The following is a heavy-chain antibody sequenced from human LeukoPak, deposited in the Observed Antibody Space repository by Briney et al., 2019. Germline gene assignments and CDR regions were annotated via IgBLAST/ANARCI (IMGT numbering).Heavy chain of an antibody. V-gene: IGHV3-23*01. J-gene: IGHJ3*02. CDR3: AKGEGAHVWGSYLAAFDI. Sequence: GGSLRLSCSGSGFTFSNYVMSWVRQAPGKGLEWVSCVSGSGGRGATYYTDSVKGRFTISRDNAKNSLYLQMNSLRAEDTALYYCAKGEGAHVWGSYLAAFDIWGQGTMVTVSS. CDR2: VSGSGGRGAT. D-gene: IGHD3-16*02. CDR1: GFTFSNYV.